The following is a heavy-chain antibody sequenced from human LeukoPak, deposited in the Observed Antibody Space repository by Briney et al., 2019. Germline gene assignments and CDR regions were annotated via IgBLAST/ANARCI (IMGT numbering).Heavy chain of an antibody. Sequence: GGSLRLSCAASGFTFNTYAMYWVRQAPGKGLEWVSGIFGSGGSAHYADSVKGRFTISRDNSKNTVYLQMDSLRVEDTAVYYCAKETYYYMDVWGKGTTVTVSS. CDR3: AKETYYYMDV. V-gene: IGHV3-23*01. CDR1: GFTFNTYA. CDR2: IFGSGGSA. J-gene: IGHJ6*03.